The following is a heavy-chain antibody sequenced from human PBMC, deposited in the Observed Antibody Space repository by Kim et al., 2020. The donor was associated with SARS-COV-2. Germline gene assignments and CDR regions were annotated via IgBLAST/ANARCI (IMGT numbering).Heavy chain of an antibody. CDR1: GFTFSDYY. V-gene: IGHV3-11*06. CDR3: AREWRVPAPTGSD. CDR2: ISGSGGYI. D-gene: IGHD2-2*01. Sequence: GGSLRLSCAASGFTFSDYYMSWIRQAPGKGLEWVSDISGSGGYINYADSVKDRFIISRDNAKNSLFLQMNSLGAEDTAVYYCAREWRVPAPTGSDWGQGTLVTVSS. J-gene: IGHJ1*01.